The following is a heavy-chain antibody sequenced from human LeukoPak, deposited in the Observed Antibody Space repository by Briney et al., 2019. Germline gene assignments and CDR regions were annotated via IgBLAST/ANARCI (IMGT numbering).Heavy chain of an antibody. Sequence: GESLKISCKGSGYSFTSYWIGWGRQMPGKGLEWMGIIYPGDSDTIYSPSFQGQVTISADKSISTAYLQWSSLKASDTAMYYCARHVDSGTYYFQYWGQGTLVTVSP. CDR2: IYPGDSDT. CDR3: ARHVDSGTYYFQY. CDR1: GYSFTSYW. V-gene: IGHV5-51*01. J-gene: IGHJ4*02. D-gene: IGHD1-26*01.